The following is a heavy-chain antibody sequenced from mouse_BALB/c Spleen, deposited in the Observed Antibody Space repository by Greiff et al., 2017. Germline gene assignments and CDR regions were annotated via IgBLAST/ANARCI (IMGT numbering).Heavy chain of an antibody. V-gene: IGHV7-3*02. Sequence: EVNVVESGGGLVQPGGSLRLSCATSGFTFTDYYMSWVRQPPGKALEWLGFIRNKANGYTTEYSASVKGRFTISRDNSQSILYLQMNTLRAEDSATYYCARGGYYGYSMDYWGQGTSVTVSS. CDR2: IRNKANGYTT. J-gene: IGHJ4*01. D-gene: IGHD1-1*01. CDR3: ARGGYYGYSMDY. CDR1: GFTFTDYY.